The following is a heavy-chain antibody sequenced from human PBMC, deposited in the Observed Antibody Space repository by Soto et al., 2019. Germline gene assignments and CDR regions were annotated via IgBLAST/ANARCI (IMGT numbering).Heavy chain of an antibody. CDR1: GGSFSGYY. D-gene: IGHD5-12*01. V-gene: IGHV4-34*01. CDR2: INHSGST. CDR3: ARGSGAGYSGYDVLYYFDY. J-gene: IGHJ4*02. Sequence: SETLSLTCAVYGGSFSGYYWSWIRQPPGKGLEWIGEINHSGSTNYNPSLKSRVTISVDTSKNQFSLKLSSVTAADTAVYYCARGSGAGYSGYDVLYYFDYWGQGTLVTVS.